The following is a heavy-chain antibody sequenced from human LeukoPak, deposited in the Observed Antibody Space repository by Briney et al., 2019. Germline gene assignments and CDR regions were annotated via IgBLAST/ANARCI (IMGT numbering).Heavy chain of an antibody. CDR3: ASPAGMGLPYDAFDI. V-gene: IGHV3-11*04. J-gene: IGHJ3*02. Sequence: PGGSLRLSCAASGFTFSDYYMSWIRQAPGKGLEWVSYISSSGSTIYYADSVKGRFTISRDNAKNSLYLQMNSLRAEDTAVYYCASPAGMGLPYDAFDIWGQGTMVTVSS. CDR1: GFTFSDYY. CDR2: ISSSGSTI. D-gene: IGHD1-14*01.